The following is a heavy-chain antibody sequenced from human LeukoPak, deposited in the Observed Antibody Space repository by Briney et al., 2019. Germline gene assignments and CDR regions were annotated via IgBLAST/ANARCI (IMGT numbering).Heavy chain of an antibody. CDR3: AKDQAAAGTSFFDY. Sequence: GGSLRLSCAASGFTFSSYAMSWVRQAPGKGLEWVSAISSSGGSTYYADSVKGRFTISRDNSKNTLYLQMNSLRAEDTAVYYCAKDQAAAGTSFFDYWGQGTLVTVSS. V-gene: IGHV3-23*01. CDR2: ISSSGGST. D-gene: IGHD6-13*01. J-gene: IGHJ4*02. CDR1: GFTFSSYA.